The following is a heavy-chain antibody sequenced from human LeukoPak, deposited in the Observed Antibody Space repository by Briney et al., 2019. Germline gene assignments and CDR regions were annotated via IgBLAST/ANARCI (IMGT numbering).Heavy chain of an antibody. Sequence: GGSLRLSCAASGFTFSSYSMNWVRQAPGKGLEWVSSINSSSSYIYYADSVKGRFTISRDNAKNSLYLQMNSLRAEDTAVYYCARPLVYYDSSGYYPLDYWGQGTLVTVSS. CDR3: ARPLVYYDSSGYYPLDY. V-gene: IGHV3-21*01. CDR2: INSSSSYI. CDR1: GFTFSSYS. D-gene: IGHD3-22*01. J-gene: IGHJ4*02.